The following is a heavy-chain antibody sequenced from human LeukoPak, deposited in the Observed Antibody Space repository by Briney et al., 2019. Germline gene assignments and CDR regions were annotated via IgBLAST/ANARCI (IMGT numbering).Heavy chain of an antibody. CDR2: IKEDGSEK. V-gene: IGHV3-7*05. CDR1: GFTFSSSW. Sequence: GGSLRLSCAASGFTFSSSWMKWVRQAPAKGLESVAVIKEDGSEKHYVYSVKCRFAISRDNAKNSLYLQMNNVRAEDTAVYFCAANTHSGYWGQGALVTVSS. D-gene: IGHD1-26*01. CDR3: AANTHSGY. J-gene: IGHJ4*02.